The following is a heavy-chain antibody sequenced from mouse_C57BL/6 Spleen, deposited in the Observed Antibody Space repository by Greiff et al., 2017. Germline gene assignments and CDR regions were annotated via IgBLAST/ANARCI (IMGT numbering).Heavy chain of an antibody. CDR2: ISDGGSYT. Sequence: EVQRVESGGGLVKPGGSLKLSCAASGFTFSSYAMSWVRQTPEKRLEWVATISDGGSYTYYPDNVKGRFTISRDNAKNNLYLQMSHLKSEDTAMYYCARDRGSSTDFDYWGQGTTLTVSS. CDR3: ARDRGSSTDFDY. CDR1: GFTFSSYA. D-gene: IGHD1-1*01. J-gene: IGHJ2*01. V-gene: IGHV5-4*01.